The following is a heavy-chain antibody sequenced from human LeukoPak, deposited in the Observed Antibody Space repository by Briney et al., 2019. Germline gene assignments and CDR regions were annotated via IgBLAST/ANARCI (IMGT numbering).Heavy chain of an antibody. CDR1: GGSISSGGYY. V-gene: IGHV4-30-2*01. CDR2: IYHSGST. CDR3: ARVLTVDIVATGAYYFDY. D-gene: IGHD5-12*01. Sequence: SETLSLTCTVSGGSISSGGYYWSWIRQPPGKGLEWIGYIYHSGSTYYNPSLKSRVTISVDTSKNQFSLKLSSVTAADTAVYYCARVLTVDIVATGAYYFDYWGQGTLVTVSS. J-gene: IGHJ4*02.